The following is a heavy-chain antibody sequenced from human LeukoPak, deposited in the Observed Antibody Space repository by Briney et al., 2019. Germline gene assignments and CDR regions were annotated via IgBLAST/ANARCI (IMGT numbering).Heavy chain of an antibody. V-gene: IGHV1-2*06. J-gene: IGHJ4*02. CDR1: GYTFTGYY. D-gene: IGHD1-20*01. CDR3: VRDLSGITTTSRGDDY. Sequence: ASVTVSFKASGYTFTGYYMYWVRQAPGQGLEWMGRINPNNGDTNYAQKFQGRVTMTRDTSINIAYMELSRLRSDDTAMYYCVRDLSGITTTSRGDDYWGQGTLVTVSS. CDR2: INPNNGDT.